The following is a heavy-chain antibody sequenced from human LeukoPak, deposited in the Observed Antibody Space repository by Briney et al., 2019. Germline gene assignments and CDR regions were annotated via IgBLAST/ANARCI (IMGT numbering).Heavy chain of an antibody. J-gene: IGHJ6*03. CDR3: AILAAADRRLYYYYYMDV. CDR2: IIPIFGTA. V-gene: IGHV1-69*13. Sequence: SVKVSCKASEGTFSSYAISWVRQAPGQGLEWMGGIIPIFGTANYAQKFQGRVTITADESTSTTYMELSSLRSEDTAVYYCAILAAADRRLYYYYYMDVWGKGTTVTVSS. D-gene: IGHD6-13*01. CDR1: EGTFSSYA.